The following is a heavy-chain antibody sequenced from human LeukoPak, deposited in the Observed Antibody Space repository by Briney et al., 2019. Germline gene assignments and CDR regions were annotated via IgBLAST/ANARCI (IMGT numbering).Heavy chain of an antibody. Sequence: GASVKVSCKASGYTFTSYYMHWVRQAPGQGLEWMGIINPSGGSTSYAQRFQGRVTMTRDTSTSTVYMGLSSLRSEDTAVYYCARDSQIVPAAAGAFDIWGQGTMVTVSS. CDR2: INPSGGST. J-gene: IGHJ3*02. V-gene: IGHV1-46*03. CDR3: ARDSQIVPAAAGAFDI. D-gene: IGHD2-2*01. CDR1: GYTFTSYY.